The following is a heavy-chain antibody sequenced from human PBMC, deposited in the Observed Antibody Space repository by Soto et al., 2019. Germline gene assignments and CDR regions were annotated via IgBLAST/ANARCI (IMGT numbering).Heavy chain of an antibody. CDR3: VRGMNPLF. V-gene: IGHV3-21*06. J-gene: IGHJ4*01. CDR2: ISISSSDR. CDR1: VFTLRTYT. Sequence: GGSLNLSCAASVFTLRTYTMNWVRQAPGKGLEWVSSISISSSDRYYADSVRGRFTISRDNAKNALYLQMNSPRADDTAVYFCVRGMNPLFGGQGTLVTVSS.